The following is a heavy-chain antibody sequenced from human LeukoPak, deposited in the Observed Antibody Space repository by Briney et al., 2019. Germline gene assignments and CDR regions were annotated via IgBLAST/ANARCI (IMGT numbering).Heavy chain of an antibody. CDR2: IYYSGST. CDR1: GGSISSGGHS. V-gene: IGHV4-31*03. J-gene: IGHJ4*02. D-gene: IGHD3-22*01. Sequence: ESSETLSLTCTVSGGSISSGGHSWSWIRQHPGKGLEWIGYIYYSGSTYYNPSLKSRVTISVDTSKNQFSLKLSSVTAADTAVYYCARAKIVVVQLDYWGQGTLVTVSS. CDR3: ARAKIVVVQLDY.